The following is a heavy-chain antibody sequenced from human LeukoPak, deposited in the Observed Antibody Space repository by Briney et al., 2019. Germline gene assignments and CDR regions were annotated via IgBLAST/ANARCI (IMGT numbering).Heavy chain of an antibody. J-gene: IGHJ4*02. CDR3: ARASHDYGDYSHFDY. Sequence: PSETLSLTCVVYGGSFSGYYWSWIRQPPGKGLEWIGDINHSGSANYNPSLKSRVTISVDTSKNQFSLKLSSVTAADTAVYYCARASHDYGDYSHFDYWGQGTLVTVSS. CDR2: INHSGSA. D-gene: IGHD4-17*01. CDR1: GGSFSGYY. V-gene: IGHV4-34*01.